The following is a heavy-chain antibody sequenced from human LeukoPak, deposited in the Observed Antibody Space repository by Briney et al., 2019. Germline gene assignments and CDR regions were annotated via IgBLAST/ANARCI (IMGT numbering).Heavy chain of an antibody. Sequence: GASVKVSCKASGYTFTGYYMHWVRQAPGQGLEWMGWINPNSGGTNYAQKFQGRVTMTRDTSISTAYMELSRLRSDDTAVYYCARGYCSSTSCSDDAFDIWGQGTMVTVSS. CDR1: GYTFTGYY. CDR2: INPNSGGT. CDR3: ARGYCSSTSCSDDAFDI. D-gene: IGHD2-2*01. V-gene: IGHV1-2*02. J-gene: IGHJ3*02.